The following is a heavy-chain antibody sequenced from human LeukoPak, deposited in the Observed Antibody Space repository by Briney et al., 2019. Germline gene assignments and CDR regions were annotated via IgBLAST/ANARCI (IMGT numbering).Heavy chain of an antibody. CDR3: AAALAIAVGGTTPGDY. V-gene: IGHV3-21*01. Sequence: GGSLRLSCAASGFTFSSYNMNWVRQAPGKGLEWVSSISSSSDYIYYADSVKGRFTISRDNAKNSLYLQMKSLRVEDTAVYYCAAALAIAVGGTTPGDYWGQGTLVTVSS. J-gene: IGHJ4*02. CDR2: ISSSSDYI. D-gene: IGHD6-19*01. CDR1: GFTFSSYN.